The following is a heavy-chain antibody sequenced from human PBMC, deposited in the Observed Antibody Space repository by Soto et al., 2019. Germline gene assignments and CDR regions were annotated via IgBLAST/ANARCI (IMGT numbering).Heavy chain of an antibody. D-gene: IGHD3-3*01. CDR3: ARDFNENPYYDFWSGPYYFDY. CDR1: GFTFSSYS. V-gene: IGHV3-21*01. Sequence: PGGSLRLSCAASGFTFSSYSMNWVRQAPGKGLEWVSSISSSSSYIYYADSVKGRFTISRDNAKNSLYLQMNSLRAEDTAVYYCARDFNENPYYDFWSGPYYFDYWGQGTLVTAPQ. CDR2: ISSSSSYI. J-gene: IGHJ4*02.